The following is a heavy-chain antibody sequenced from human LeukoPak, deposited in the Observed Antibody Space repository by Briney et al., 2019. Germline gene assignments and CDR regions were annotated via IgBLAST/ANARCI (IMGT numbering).Heavy chain of an antibody. D-gene: IGHD3-10*01. V-gene: IGHV4-39*01. CDR1: GYSIGSRNYY. CDR2: IHYTGAT. CDR3: ERHSNDYGSGSYWEPFDV. J-gene: IGHJ4*02. Sequence: PSETLSLTCTVSGYSIGSRNYYWGWIRQPPGKGLEWIGTIHYTGATYYNPSLKGRLTMFVDRSKNQFSLKMRSLTAADAALYFCERHSNDYGSGSYWEPFDVWGQGSLVVVSS.